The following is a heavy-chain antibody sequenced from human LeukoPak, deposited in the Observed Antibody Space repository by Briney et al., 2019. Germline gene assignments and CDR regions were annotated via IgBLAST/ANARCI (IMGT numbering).Heavy chain of an antibody. D-gene: IGHD3-3*01. CDR1: GGTFSSYA. V-gene: IGHV1-69*13. CDR2: IIPIFGTA. J-gene: IGHJ3*02. CDR3: AIFWSGYYTGDAFDI. Sequence: SVKVSCKASGGTFSSYAISWVRQAPGQGLEWMGGIIPIFGTANYAQKFQGRVTISADESTSTAYMELSSLRSEDTAVYYCAIFWSGYYTGDAFDIWGQGTMVTVSS.